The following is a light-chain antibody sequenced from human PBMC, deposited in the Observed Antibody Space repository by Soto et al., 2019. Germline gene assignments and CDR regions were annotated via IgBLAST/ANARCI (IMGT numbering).Light chain of an antibody. V-gene: IGLV1-40*01. CDR1: SSNIGAGYD. CDR2: ANS. Sequence: QSVLTQPPSVSGAPGQRVTISCTGSSSNIGAGYDVHWYQQLPGRAPKLLIYANSNRPSGVPDRFSGSRSGTSASPAITGLQAEDEADYSCQSYDSSLSGFYVFGTGTKVTVL. CDR3: QSYDSSLSGFYV. J-gene: IGLJ1*01.